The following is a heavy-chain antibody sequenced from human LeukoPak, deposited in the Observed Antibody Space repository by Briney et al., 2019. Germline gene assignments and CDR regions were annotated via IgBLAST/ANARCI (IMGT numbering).Heavy chain of an antibody. V-gene: IGHV1-2*06. CDR3: ARSLIVVVPAAMSGPFDP. J-gene: IGHJ5*02. D-gene: IGHD2-2*01. CDR1: GYTFTGYY. CDR2: INPNSGGT. Sequence: GASVKVSCKASGYTFTGYYMHWVRQAPGQGLEWMGRINPNSGGTNYAQKFQGRVTMTRDTSISTAYMELSRLRSDDTAVYYCARSLIVVVPAAMSGPFDPWGQGTLVTVSS.